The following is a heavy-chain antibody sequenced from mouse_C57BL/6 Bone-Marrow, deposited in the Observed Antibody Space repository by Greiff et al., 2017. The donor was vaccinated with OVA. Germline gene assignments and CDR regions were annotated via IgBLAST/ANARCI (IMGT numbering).Heavy chain of an antibody. Sequence: QVQLKESGAELVRPGASVKLSCKASGYTFTDYYINWVKQRPGQGLEWIARIYPGSGNTYYNEKFKGKATLTAEKSSSTAYMELRSLTSEDSAVYFCARENYDYDTAWFAYWGQGTLVTVSA. D-gene: IGHD2-4*01. CDR1: GYTFTDYY. V-gene: IGHV1-76*01. CDR3: ARENYDYDTAWFAY. CDR2: IYPGSGNT. J-gene: IGHJ3*01.